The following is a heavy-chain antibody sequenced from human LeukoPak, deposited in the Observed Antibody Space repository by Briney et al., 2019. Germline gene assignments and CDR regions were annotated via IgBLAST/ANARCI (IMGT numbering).Heavy chain of an antibody. CDR2: ISYDGSNK. Sequence: QSGGSLRLSCAASGFTFSSYGMHWVRQAPGKGLEWVAVISYDGSNKYYADSVKGRFTISRDNSKNTLYLQMNSLRAEDTAVYYCARDEAYGGNPRGAFDIWGQGTMVTVSS. CDR1: GFTFSSYG. J-gene: IGHJ3*02. CDR3: ARDEAYGGNPRGAFDI. V-gene: IGHV3-30*03. D-gene: IGHD4-23*01.